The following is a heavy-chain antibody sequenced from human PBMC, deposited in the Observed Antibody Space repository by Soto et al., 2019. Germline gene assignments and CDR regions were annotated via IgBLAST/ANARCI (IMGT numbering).Heavy chain of an antibody. CDR3: ARHVSSPTNYYYYYYMDV. CDR2: IYPGDSDT. D-gene: IGHD6-13*01. J-gene: IGHJ6*03. Sequence: GESLKISCKGSGYSFTSYWIGWVRQMTGKGLEWMGIIYPGDSDTRYSPSFQGQVTISADKSISTAYLQWSSLKASDTAMYYCARHVSSPTNYYYYYYMDVWGKGTTVTAP. V-gene: IGHV5-51*01. CDR1: GYSFTSYW.